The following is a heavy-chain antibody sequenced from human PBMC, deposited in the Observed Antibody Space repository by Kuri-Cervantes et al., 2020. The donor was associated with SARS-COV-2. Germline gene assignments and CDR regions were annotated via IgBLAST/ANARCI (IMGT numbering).Heavy chain of an antibody. D-gene: IGHD6-19*01. CDR1: GFTFSSYS. Sequence: GESLKISCAASGFTFSSYSMNWVRQAPGKGLEWVSVIYSGGSTYYADSVKGRFTISRDNSKNTLYLQMNSLRAEDTAVYYCARDLAAVAGGGWFDPWGQGTLVTVSS. CDR3: ARDLAAVAGGGWFDP. V-gene: IGHV3-66*02. CDR2: IYSGGST. J-gene: IGHJ5*02.